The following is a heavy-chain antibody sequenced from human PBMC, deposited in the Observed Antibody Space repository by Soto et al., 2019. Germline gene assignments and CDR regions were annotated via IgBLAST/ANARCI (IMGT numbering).Heavy chain of an antibody. V-gene: IGHV1-18*01. Sequence: QVQLVQSGGEVKKPGASVKVSCKDSGYICNSFGISCLRQAPGQGLEWMGWISAYTGNTKYAQNFQGRVTMTTDTPTSSSDMELRSLRSDDTAVHYCARGCTTGEIDYWGKVTLVTVSS. CDR3: ARGCTTGEIDY. CDR1: GYICNSFG. D-gene: IGHD2-8*01. J-gene: IGHJ4*02. CDR2: ISAYTGNT.